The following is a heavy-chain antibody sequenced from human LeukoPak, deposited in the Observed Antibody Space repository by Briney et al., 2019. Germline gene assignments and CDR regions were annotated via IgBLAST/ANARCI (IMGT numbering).Heavy chain of an antibody. CDR1: GFTFSNAW. D-gene: IGHD5-12*01. V-gene: IGHV3-30*18. Sequence: GGSLRLSCAASGFTFSNAWMSWVRQAPGKGLEWVAVISYDGSNKYYADSVKGRFTIPRDNSKNTLYLQMNSLRAEDTAVYYCAKDTSPSGYDHFDYWGQGTLVTVSS. CDR3: AKDTSPSGYDHFDY. J-gene: IGHJ4*02. CDR2: ISYDGSNK.